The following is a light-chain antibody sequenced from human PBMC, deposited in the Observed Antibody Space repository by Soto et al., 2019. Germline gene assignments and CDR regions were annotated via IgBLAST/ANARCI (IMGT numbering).Light chain of an antibody. CDR3: QQYNNWPPTWT. J-gene: IGKJ1*01. CDR2: GAS. V-gene: IGKV3-15*01. CDR1: QMVSSN. Sequence: EIVMTQSPATLSVSPGERATLSSRASQMVSSNLAWYQQKPGQAPRLLIYGASTRATGIPARFSGSGSGTEFTLTISSLQSEDFAVYYCQQYNNWPPTWTFGQGTKVEIK.